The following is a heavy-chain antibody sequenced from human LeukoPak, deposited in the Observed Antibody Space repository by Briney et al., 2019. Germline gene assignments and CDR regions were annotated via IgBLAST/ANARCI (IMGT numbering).Heavy chain of an antibody. CDR1: GFTVSSNY. CDR3: ARGWEGLDFDY. D-gene: IGHD1-26*01. J-gene: IGHJ4*02. Sequence: PGGSLRLSCAASGFTVSSNYMSWVRQAPGKGLEWVSVIYSGGSTYYADSVKGRFTISRDNSKNTLYLQMNSLRAEDTAVYYCARGWEGLDFDYWGQGTLVTVSS. V-gene: IGHV3-53*01. CDR2: IYSGGST.